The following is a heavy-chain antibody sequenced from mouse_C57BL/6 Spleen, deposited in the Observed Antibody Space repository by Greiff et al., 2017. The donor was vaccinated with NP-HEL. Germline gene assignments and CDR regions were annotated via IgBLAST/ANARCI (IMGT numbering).Heavy chain of an antibody. D-gene: IGHD1-1*01. V-gene: IGHV1-82*01. CDR3: ARNYGIAMDY. Sequence: VKLMESGPELVKPGASVKISCKASGYAFSSSWMNWVKQRPGKGLEWIGRIYPGDGDTNYNGKFKGKATLTADKSSSTAYMQLSSLTSEDSAVYFCARNYGIAMDYWGQGTSVTVSS. CDR2: IYPGDGDT. CDR1: GYAFSSSW. J-gene: IGHJ4*01.